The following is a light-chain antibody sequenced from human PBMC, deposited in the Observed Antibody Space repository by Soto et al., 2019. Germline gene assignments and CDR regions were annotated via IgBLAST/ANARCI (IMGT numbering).Light chain of an antibody. CDR1: QSVSSY. J-gene: IGKJ1*01. CDR2: GAS. V-gene: IGKV3-20*01. Sequence: IVLTQSPASLSLSPGERATLSCRASQSVSSYLAWYQQKPGQAPRLLIYGASSRATGIPDRFSGSGSGTDLTLTISRLEPEDFAVYYCHQYDSWTFGQGTKVDI. CDR3: HQYDSWT.